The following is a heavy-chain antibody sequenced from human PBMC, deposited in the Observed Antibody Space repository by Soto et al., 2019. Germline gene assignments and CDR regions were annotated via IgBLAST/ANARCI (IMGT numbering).Heavy chain of an antibody. CDR2: INHSGST. CDR3: ARGKLGGYYFGY. Sequence: QVQLQQWGAGLLKPSETLSLTCAVYGGSFSGYYWSWIRQPPGKGLEWIGEINHSGSTNYNPSLKRRVTISVDTSKNQFSLKLSSVTAADTAVYYCARGKLGGYYFGYWGQGTLVTVSS. CDR1: GGSFSGYY. J-gene: IGHJ4*02. V-gene: IGHV4-34*01.